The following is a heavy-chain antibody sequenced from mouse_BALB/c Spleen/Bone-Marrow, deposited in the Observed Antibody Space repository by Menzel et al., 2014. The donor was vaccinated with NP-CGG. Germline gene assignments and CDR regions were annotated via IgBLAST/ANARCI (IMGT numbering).Heavy chain of an antibody. Sequence: VQLQQSGPELERPGASVKISCKASGYSFTGYNMNWVKQSNGKSLEWIGNIDPYYGGTSYNQKFKGKATLTVDKSSSTAYVQLKSLTSEDSAVYYCATYGYSYWYFDVWGAGTTVTVSS. CDR1: GYSFTGYN. CDR2: IDPYYGGT. CDR3: ATYGYSYWYFDV. J-gene: IGHJ1*01. D-gene: IGHD1-1*01. V-gene: IGHV1-39*01.